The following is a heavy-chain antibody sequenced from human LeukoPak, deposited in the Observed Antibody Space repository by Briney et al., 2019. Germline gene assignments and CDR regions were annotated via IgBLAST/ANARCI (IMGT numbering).Heavy chain of an antibody. Sequence: GGSLRLSCAASGFSFGDYGVSWVRQPPGKGLEWVSGINWNGISSVYADSVKGRFTISRDNAKNSVYLQISSLRAEDTALYYCARGPAAIDVYYFGYWGQGTLVTVSS. CDR2: INWNGISS. V-gene: IGHV3-20*04. D-gene: IGHD6-13*01. J-gene: IGHJ4*02. CDR3: ARGPAAIDVYYFGY. CDR1: GFSFGDYG.